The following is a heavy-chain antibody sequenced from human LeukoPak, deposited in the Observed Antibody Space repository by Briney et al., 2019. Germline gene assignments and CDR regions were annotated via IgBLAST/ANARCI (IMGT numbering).Heavy chain of an antibody. CDR2: IYHSGST. CDR1: GYSISSGYY. J-gene: IGHJ6*03. V-gene: IGHV4-38-2*01. CDR3: ARSLYCSSTSCYTRYSYYYYMDV. D-gene: IGHD2-2*02. Sequence: SETLSLTCAVSGYSISSGYYWGWIRQPPGKGLEWIGSIYHSGSTYFNPSLKSRVTISVDTSKNQFALKLTSVTAADSAVYYCARSLYCSSTSCYTRYSYYYYMDVWGKGTTVTVSS.